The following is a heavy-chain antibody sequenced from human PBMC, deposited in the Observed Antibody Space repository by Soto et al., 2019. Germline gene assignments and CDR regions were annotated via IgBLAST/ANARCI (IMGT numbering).Heavy chain of an antibody. Sequence: SETLSLTCTVSGGSISSYYWSWIRQPPGKGLEWIGYICYSGSTNYNPSLKSRVTIPLDTSKNQFSLKLSSVTAADTAVYYCARANYYDSSGSHYWGQGTLVTVS. CDR2: ICYSGST. CDR3: ARANYYDSSGSHY. CDR1: GGSISSYY. V-gene: IGHV4-59*01. D-gene: IGHD3-22*01. J-gene: IGHJ4*02.